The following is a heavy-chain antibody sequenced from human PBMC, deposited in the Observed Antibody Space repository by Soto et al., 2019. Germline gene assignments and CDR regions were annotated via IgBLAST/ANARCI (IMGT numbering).Heavy chain of an antibody. V-gene: IGHV4-31*02. Sequence: WTWIRQHPEKGLEWLGNIDHSGTTYYNPSLRSRLSISLDASQNEFSLQVTSMTAADTAVYFCVRGSGYTFQNFFDLWGQGSLVTVSS. CDR3: VRGSGYTFQNFFDL. J-gene: IGHJ5*02. D-gene: IGHD5-18*01. CDR2: IDHSGTT.